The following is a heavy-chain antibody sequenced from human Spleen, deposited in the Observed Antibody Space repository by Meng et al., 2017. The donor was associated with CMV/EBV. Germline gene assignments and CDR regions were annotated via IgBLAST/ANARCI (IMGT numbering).Heavy chain of an antibody. V-gene: IGHV4-39*07. D-gene: IGHD1-7*01. J-gene: IGHJ5*02. CDR2: IYYSGST. CDR3: ARVPELQGWFDP. Sequence: QLQVQESGPGLVKPWETLSLTCTVSGGSVSSSYHYWGWIRQPPGKGLEWIGSIYYSGSTYYNPSLKSRVTISVDTSKNQFSLKLSSVTAADTAVYYCARVPELQGWFDPWGQGTLVTVSS. CDR1: GGSVSSSYHY.